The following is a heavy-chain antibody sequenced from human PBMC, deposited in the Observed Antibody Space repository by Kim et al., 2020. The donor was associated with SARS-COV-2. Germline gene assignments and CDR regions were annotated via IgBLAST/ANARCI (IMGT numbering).Heavy chain of an antibody. D-gene: IGHD6-13*01. CDR3: ARDLGQQLGGYFDY. Sequence: SETLSLTCTVSGGSISSSSYYWGWIRQPPGKGLEWIGSIYYSGSTYYNPSLKSRVTISVDTSKNQFSLKLSSVTAADTAVYYCARDLGQQLGGYFDYWG. CDR1: GGSISSSSYY. CDR2: IYYSGST. V-gene: IGHV4-39*07. J-gene: IGHJ4*01.